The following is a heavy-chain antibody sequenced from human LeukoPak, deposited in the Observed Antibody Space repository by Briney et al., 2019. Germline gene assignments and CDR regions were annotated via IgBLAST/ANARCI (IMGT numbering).Heavy chain of an antibody. V-gene: IGHV3-11*04. Sequence: PGGSLRLSCTASGFNFRGYCMTWIPQAPGKGLEWVSYISASGDTICYGDSVKGRFTVSRDNAKNSLFLDMNTLKAEDTAVYYCARDPSWKILSHFDYWGQGTLVTVSS. CDR3: ARDPSWKILSHFDY. CDR1: GFNFRGYC. J-gene: IGHJ4*02. D-gene: IGHD1-1*01. CDR2: ISASGDTI.